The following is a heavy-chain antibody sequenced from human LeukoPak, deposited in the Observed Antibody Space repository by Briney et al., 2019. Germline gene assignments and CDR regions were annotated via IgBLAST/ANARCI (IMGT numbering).Heavy chain of an antibody. CDR1: GYTFTSYG. J-gene: IGHJ5*02. D-gene: IGHD1-26*01. CDR3: ARDNSVGDNAWWFDP. Sequence: GASVKVSCKASGYTFTSYGISWVRQAPGQGLEWMGWISAYNGNTNYAQKLQGRVTMTTDTSTSTVYMELRSLRSEDTAIYYCARDNSVGDNAWWFDPWGQGTLVTVSS. V-gene: IGHV1-18*01. CDR2: ISAYNGNT.